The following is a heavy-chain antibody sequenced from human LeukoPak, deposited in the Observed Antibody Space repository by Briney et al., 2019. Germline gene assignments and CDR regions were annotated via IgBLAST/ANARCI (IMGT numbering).Heavy chain of an antibody. J-gene: IGHJ4*02. CDR1: GGSISSYY. CDR2: IYYSGST. Sequence: SETLSLTCTVSGGSISSYYWSWIRQPPRKGLEWIGYIYYSGSTNYTPSLKSRVTISVDTSKNQFSLKLSSVTAADTAVYYCAREALSDFWSGYYSWGQGNLVTVSS. D-gene: IGHD3-3*01. CDR3: AREALSDFWSGYYS. V-gene: IGHV4-59*01.